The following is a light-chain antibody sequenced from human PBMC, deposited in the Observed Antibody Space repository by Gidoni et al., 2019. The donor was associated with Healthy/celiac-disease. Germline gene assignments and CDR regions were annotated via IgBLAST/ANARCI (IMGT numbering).Light chain of an antibody. Sequence: QSVLPQPPSASGTPGQRVTISCSGSSSNIGSNFVYWYQQLPGTAPKLLIYRNNQRTSGVPDRFSGSKSGTSASLAISGLRSEDEADYYCAAWDDSLSGRVVFGGGTKLTVL. V-gene: IGLV1-47*01. CDR2: RNN. CDR1: SSNIGSNF. CDR3: AAWDDSLSGRVV. J-gene: IGLJ2*01.